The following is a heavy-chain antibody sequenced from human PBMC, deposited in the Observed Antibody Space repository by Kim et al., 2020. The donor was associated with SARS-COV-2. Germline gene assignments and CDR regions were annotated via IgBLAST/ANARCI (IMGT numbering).Heavy chain of an antibody. J-gene: IGHJ4*02. D-gene: IGHD1-1*01. Sequence: GGSLRLSCAASGFTFSNYWMGWARQPPGKGLEWVANIKQDGSDKRYMDSVEGRFTISRDNAKNSLYLQMSNVRVEDTAVYYCGGYRREVTADEYYFDYWGQGSLVTVSS. CDR3: GGYRREVTADEYYFDY. CDR2: IKQDGSDK. V-gene: IGHV3-7*01. CDR1: GFTFSNYW.